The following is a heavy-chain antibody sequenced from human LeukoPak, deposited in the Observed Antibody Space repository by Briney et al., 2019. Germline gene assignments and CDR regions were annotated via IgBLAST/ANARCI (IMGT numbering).Heavy chain of an antibody. J-gene: IGHJ4*02. CDR3: AKEGGYGELSSYFDY. CDR2: ISSSGGST. V-gene: IGHV3-23*01. Sequence: TGGSLRLSCAVSGFTISSYAMSWVRQAPGRGLEWVSGISSSGGSTPHADSVKGRFTISRDNSKNTLYLQMNSLRAEDTAVYYCAKEGGYGELSSYFDYWGQGTLVTVSS. CDR1: GFTISSYA. D-gene: IGHD3-16*02.